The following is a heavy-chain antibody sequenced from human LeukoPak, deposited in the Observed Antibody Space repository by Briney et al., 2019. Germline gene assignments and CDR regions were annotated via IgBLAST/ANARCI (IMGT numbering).Heavy chain of an antibody. D-gene: IGHD3-16*02. CDR1: GFTFDDYA. CDR2: ISWNSGSI. Sequence: GGSLRLSCAASGFTFDDYAMHWVRQAPGKGLEWVSGISWNSGSIGYADSVKGRFTISRDNAKNSLYLQMNSLRAEDTAVYYCARAAVYDYVWGSYRHNWFDPWGQGTLVTVSS. CDR3: ARAAVYDYVWGSYRHNWFDP. J-gene: IGHJ5*02. V-gene: IGHV3-9*01.